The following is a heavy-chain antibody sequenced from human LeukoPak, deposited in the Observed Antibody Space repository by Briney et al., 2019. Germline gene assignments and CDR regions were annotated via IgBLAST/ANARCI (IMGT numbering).Heavy chain of an antibody. CDR3: ARDGRWAAAVSPFDY. D-gene: IGHD6-13*01. V-gene: IGHV4-31*03. J-gene: IGHJ4*02. CDR1: GGSISSGGYY. Sequence: PSETLSLTCTVSGGSISSGGYYWSWIHQHPGKGLEWIGYIYYGGSTYYNPSLKSRVTISVDTSKNQFSLKLSSVTAADTAVYYCARDGRWAAAVSPFDYWGQGTLVTVSS. CDR2: IYYGGST.